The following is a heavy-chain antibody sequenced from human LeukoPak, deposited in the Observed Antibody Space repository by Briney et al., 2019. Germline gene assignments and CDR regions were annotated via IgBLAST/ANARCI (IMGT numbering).Heavy chain of an antibody. CDR1: GDFISSSSYY. CDR3: ARHYPPYDILTGYYSRRATDHWFDP. D-gene: IGHD3-9*01. J-gene: IGHJ5*02. V-gene: IGHV4-39*01. Sequence: SETLSLTCTVSGDFISSSSYYWGWIRQSPGKGLEWIGSIYYSGSTYYNPSLKSRVTISVDTSKNQFSLKLSSVTAADTAVYYCARHYPPYDILTGYYSRRATDHWFDPWGQGTLVTVSS. CDR2: IYYSGST.